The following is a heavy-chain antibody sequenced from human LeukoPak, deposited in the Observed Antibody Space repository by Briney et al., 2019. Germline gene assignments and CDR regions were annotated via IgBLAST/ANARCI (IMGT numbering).Heavy chain of an antibody. J-gene: IGHJ4*02. Sequence: GASVKVSCKASGYTFTGYYMHWVRQAPGQGLEWMGWISAYNGNTNYAQKLQGRVTMTTDTSTSTAYMELRSLRSDDTAVYYCARGLRSELNYWGQGTLVTVSS. CDR1: GYTFTGYY. CDR2: ISAYNGNT. V-gene: IGHV1-18*04. CDR3: ARGLRSELNY. D-gene: IGHD4-17*01.